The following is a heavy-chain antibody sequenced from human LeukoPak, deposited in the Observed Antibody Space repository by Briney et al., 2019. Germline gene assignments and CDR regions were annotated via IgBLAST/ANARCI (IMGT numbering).Heavy chain of an antibody. CDR3: AREDHSGWCGY. D-gene: IGHD6-19*01. V-gene: IGHV4-4*07. CDR2: IYTSGST. CDR1: GGSISSYY. Sequence: SETLSLTCTVSGGSISSYYSSWIRQPAGQGLEWIGRIYTSGSTNYNPSLKSRVTMSVDTSKNQFSLKLSSVTAADTAVYYCAREDHSGWCGYWGQGTLVTVSS. J-gene: IGHJ4*02.